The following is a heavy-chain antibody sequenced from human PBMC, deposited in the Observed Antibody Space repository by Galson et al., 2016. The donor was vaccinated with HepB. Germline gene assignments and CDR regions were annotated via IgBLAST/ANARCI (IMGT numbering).Heavy chain of an antibody. CDR1: GGSISSSTHY. CDR3: ARPLEEGGYYAMDV. CDR2: IYYRGST. V-gene: IGHV4-39*01. Sequence: SETLSLTCTVSGGSISSSTHYWGWIRQPPGKGLEWIGRIYYRGSTYHNPSLKSRVTISVDTPKNQFTLKLSSVTAADTGVYYCARPLEEGGYYAMDVWGQGTTVTVSS. D-gene: IGHD5-24*01. J-gene: IGHJ6*02.